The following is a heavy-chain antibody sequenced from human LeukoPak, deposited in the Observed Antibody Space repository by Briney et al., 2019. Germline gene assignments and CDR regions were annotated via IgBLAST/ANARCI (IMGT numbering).Heavy chain of an antibody. CDR2: ISYDGSNK. J-gene: IGHJ4*02. D-gene: IGHD6-19*01. V-gene: IGHV3-30*18. CDR1: GFTFSSYG. CDR3: AKDRASIAVAGTMDY. Sequence: GGSLRLSCAASGFTFSSYGMHWVRQAPGKGLEWVAVISYDGSNKYYADSVKGRFTISRDNSKNTLYLQMNSLRAGDTAVYYCAKDRASIAVAGTMDYWGQGTLVTVSS.